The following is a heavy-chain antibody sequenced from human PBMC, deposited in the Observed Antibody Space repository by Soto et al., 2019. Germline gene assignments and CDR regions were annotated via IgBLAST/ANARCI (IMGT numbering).Heavy chain of an antibody. CDR3: ARDQRTPSRIYYYGMDV. V-gene: IGHV3-74*01. J-gene: IGHJ6*02. Sequence: LRLSCAASGFTFSSYWMHWVRQAPGKGLVWVSRINSDGSSTSYADSVKGRFTISRDNAKNTLYLQMNSLRAEDTAVYYCARDQRTPSRIYYYGMDVWGQGTTVTVSS. CDR2: INSDGSST. CDR1: GFTFSSYW.